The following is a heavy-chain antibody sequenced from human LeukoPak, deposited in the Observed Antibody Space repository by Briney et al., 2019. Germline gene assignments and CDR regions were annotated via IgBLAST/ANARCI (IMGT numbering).Heavy chain of an antibody. CDR2: ISSSSSYI. J-gene: IGHJ5*02. CDR1: GFTFSSYS. D-gene: IGHD3/OR15-3a*01. V-gene: IGHV3-21*01. CDR3: ATLWTDSSINWFDP. Sequence: PGGSLRLSCAASGFTFSSYSMTSVRQAPGKVLEWVSSISSSSSYIYYADSVKGRFTISRDNAKNSLYLQMNSLRAEDTAVYYCATLWTDSSINWFDPWGQGTLVTVSS.